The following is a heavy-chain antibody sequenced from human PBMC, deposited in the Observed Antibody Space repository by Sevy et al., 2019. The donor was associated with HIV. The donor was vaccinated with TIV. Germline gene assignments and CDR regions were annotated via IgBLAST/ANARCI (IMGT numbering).Heavy chain of an antibody. Sequence: GGSLRLSCAASGFTFSSYWMSWVRQAPGKGLEWVANIKQDGSEKYYVDSVKGRFTISRDNAKNSLYLQMNSLRAEDTAVYYCAREWGGGYDFWSGYHTAFDIWGQGTMVTVSS. D-gene: IGHD3-3*01. V-gene: IGHV3-7*03. CDR2: IKQDGSEK. J-gene: IGHJ3*02. CDR1: GFTFSSYW. CDR3: AREWGGGYDFWSGYHTAFDI.